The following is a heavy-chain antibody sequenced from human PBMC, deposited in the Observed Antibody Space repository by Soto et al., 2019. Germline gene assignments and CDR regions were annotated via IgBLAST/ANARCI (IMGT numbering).Heavy chain of an antibody. V-gene: IGHV3-7*03. J-gene: IGHJ6*02. CDR2: IKQDESEK. D-gene: IGHD6-13*01. CDR3: ARDLGLVAAGRGYYYYYGMDV. CDR1: GISFSGYW. Sequence: PGGSLRLSCAASGISFSGYWMSWVRQAPGKGLEWVANIKQDESEKYYVDSVKGRFTISRDNAKNSLYLEMSNLRVEDTAVYFCARDLGLVAAGRGYYYYYGMDVWGQGTTVTVSS.